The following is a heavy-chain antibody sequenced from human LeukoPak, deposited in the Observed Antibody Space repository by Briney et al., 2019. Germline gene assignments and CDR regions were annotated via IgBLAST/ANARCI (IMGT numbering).Heavy chain of an antibody. D-gene: IGHD3-9*01. CDR3: ARANYDFLTGYFLNYFDY. J-gene: IGHJ4*02. CDR1: GYTFANYA. CDR2: ISEYNGNT. Sequence: ASVKVSCKASGYTFANYAITWVRQAPGQGLEWMGWISEYNGNTNYAQKFQGRLTMTTDTSTTTAYMELRSLRSDDTAVYYCARANYDFLTGYFLNYFDYWGQGTLVTVSS. V-gene: IGHV1-18*01.